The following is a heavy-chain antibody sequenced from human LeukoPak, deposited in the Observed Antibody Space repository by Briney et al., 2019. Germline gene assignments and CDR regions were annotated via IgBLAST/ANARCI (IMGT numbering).Heavy chain of an antibody. V-gene: IGHV4-34*01. CDR2: INHSGST. CDR3: ARGLDFWSGNL. J-gene: IGHJ5*02. D-gene: IGHD3-3*01. Sequence: SETLSLTCAVYGGSFSGYYWSWIRQPPGKGLEWIGEINHSGSTNYNPSLKSRVTISVDTSKNQFSLKLSSVTAAHTAVYYCARGLDFWSGNLWGQGTLVTVSS. CDR1: GGSFSGYY.